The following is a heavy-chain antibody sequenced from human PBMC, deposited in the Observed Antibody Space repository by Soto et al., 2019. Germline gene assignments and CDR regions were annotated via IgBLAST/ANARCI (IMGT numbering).Heavy chain of an antibody. J-gene: IGHJ4*02. CDR1: GFTFHAYA. Sequence: GGSLRLSCAASGFTFHAYAMHWVRQAPGKGLEWVSLVSWDGSRSYYADSVKGRFIISRDNSKESLSLLMTSMGAEDSGLYDCAKVVCSGATTSCWARLHSWGQGTEVTVSS. CDR3: AKVVCSGATTSCWARLHS. D-gene: IGHD1-26*01. V-gene: IGHV3-43D*04. CDR2: VSWDGSRS.